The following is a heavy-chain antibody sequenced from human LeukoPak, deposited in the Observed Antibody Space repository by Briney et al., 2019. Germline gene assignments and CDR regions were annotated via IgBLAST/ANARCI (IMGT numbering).Heavy chain of an antibody. D-gene: IGHD6-13*01. V-gene: IGHV3-48*03. Sequence: GGSLRLSCAASGFTFSSYEMNWVRQAPGKGLEWVSYISSSGSTIYYADSVKGRFTISRDNAKNSLYLQMNSLRAEDTAVYYCARGSYVQQRQDLFDYWGQGTLATVSS. J-gene: IGHJ4*02. CDR1: GFTFSSYE. CDR2: ISSSGSTI. CDR3: ARGSYVQQRQDLFDY.